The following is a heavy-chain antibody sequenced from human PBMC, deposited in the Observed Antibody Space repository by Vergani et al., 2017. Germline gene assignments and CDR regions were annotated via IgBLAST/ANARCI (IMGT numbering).Heavy chain of an antibody. CDR1: GFTFTSYH. Sequence: QVQLVQSGAEVKKPGASVRVSCKASGFTFTSYHIHWVRQAPGQGLEWMGWISAYNGNTIYAQKFQGRVIMTTDTSTSTAYMELRSLKSDDTAVYYCARDDCSSTICYTDFGLDYWGQGTLVTVSS. CDR3: ARDDCSSTICYTDFGLDY. J-gene: IGHJ4*02. V-gene: IGHV1-18*04. D-gene: IGHD2-2*02. CDR2: ISAYNGNT.